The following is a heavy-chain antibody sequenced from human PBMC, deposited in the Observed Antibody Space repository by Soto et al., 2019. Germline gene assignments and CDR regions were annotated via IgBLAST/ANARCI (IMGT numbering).Heavy chain of an antibody. CDR3: ARDSRDIVLMVYAKDYYGMDV. D-gene: IGHD2-8*01. CDR2: ISYDGSNK. CDR1: GFTFSSYA. V-gene: IGHV3-30-3*01. Sequence: GGSLRLSCAASGFTFSSYAMHWVRQAPGKGLEWVAVISYDGSNKYYADSVKGRFTISRDNSKNTLYLQMNSLRAEDTAVYYCARDSRDIVLMVYAKDYYGMDVWGQGTTVTVSS. J-gene: IGHJ6*02.